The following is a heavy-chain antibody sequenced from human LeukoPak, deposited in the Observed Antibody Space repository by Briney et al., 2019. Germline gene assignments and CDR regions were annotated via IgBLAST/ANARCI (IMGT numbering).Heavy chain of an antibody. CDR3: AKEGAYPIITYDS. CDR2: ISTHGSHR. CDR1: GFTFSNYN. D-gene: IGHD3-10*01. Sequence: PGGSLRLSCAASGFTFSNYNMNWVRQAPGKGLEWVSVISTHGSHRYYGDSVKGRFTISRDDSKQSLYLQMNSLRVEDTAVYYCAKEGAYPIITYDSWGQGALVTVSS. V-gene: IGHV3-21*01. J-gene: IGHJ5*01.